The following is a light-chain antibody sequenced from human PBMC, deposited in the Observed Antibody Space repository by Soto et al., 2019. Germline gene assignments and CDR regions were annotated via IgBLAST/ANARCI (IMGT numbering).Light chain of an antibody. V-gene: IGKV3-15*01. CDR3: QQYNDWPPIT. J-gene: IGKJ5*01. Sequence: EIVLTQPPATLSVSPGERATLSCRASDVVGSNLAWYQQKPGQAPRLLIYGASTRATGIPGRFSGSGFGTEFTLTISGLQPEDFAVYYCQQYNDWPPITFGQGTRLEIK. CDR2: GAS. CDR1: DVVGSN.